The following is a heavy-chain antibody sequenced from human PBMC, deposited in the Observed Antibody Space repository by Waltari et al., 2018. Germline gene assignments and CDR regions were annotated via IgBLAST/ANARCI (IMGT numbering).Heavy chain of an antibody. CDR2: ITSGCTYT. Sequence: EASGGGLVRPGGSLKLSCVGSGFIFTDHNITCVRQAPGKGLEWVASITSGCTYTYYADSLEGRVTISRDNAKNSLSLQINSLRAGDTGIYYCTRDLLLRNHYYYYMDLWGKGTTVTVSS. J-gene: IGHJ6*03. CDR1: GFIFTDHN. D-gene: IGHD2-15*01. CDR3: TRDLLLRNHYYYYMDL. V-gene: IGHV3-11*06.